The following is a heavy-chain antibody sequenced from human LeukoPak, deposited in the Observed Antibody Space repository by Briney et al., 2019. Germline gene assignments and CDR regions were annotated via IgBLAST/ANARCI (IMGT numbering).Heavy chain of an antibody. CDR2: ISASSGTI. V-gene: IGHV3-48*01. D-gene: IGHD3-16*01. J-gene: IGHJ6*03. Sequence: GGSLRLSCAASGFSFSVYSMNWVRQAPGKGLEWVSYISASSGTIYYADSAKGRFTISRGNAKNSLYLQMNSLRGDDTAVYYCARRSEFGVLYYMDVWGKGTTVTVSS. CDR3: ARRSEFGVLYYMDV. CDR1: GFSFSVYS.